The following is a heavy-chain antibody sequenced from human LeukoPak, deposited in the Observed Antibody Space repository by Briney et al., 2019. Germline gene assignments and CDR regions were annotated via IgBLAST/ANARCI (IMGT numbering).Heavy chain of an antibody. Sequence: GGSLRLSCAASGFTFSSYGMHWVRQAPGKGLEWVAVISYDGSNKYYADSVKGRFTISRDNSKNTLYLQMNSLRAEDTAVYYCAKGPGIQEEAGADYWGQGTLVTVSS. J-gene: IGHJ4*02. D-gene: IGHD5-18*01. V-gene: IGHV3-30*18. CDR1: GFTFSSYG. CDR2: ISYDGSNK. CDR3: AKGPGIQEEAGADY.